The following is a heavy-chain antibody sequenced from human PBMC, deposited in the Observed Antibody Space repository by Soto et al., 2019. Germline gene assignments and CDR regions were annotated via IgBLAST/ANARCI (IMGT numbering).Heavy chain of an antibody. D-gene: IGHD2-2*02. CDR2: IKSKTDGGTT. J-gene: IGHJ4*02. Sequence: PGGSLSLSCAASGFTFSNAWMSWVRQAPGKVLEWVGRIKSKTDGGTTDYAAPVKGRFTISRDDSKNTLYLQMNSLKTEDTAVYYCTTSLERYCSSTSCYIWGQGTLVTVSS. CDR3: TTSLERYCSSTSCYI. CDR1: GFTFSNAW. V-gene: IGHV3-15*01.